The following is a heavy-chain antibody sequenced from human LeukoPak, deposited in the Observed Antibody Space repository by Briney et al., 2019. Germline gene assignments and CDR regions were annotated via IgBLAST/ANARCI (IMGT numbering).Heavy chain of an antibody. J-gene: IGHJ4*02. Sequence: PGGSLRLSCAASGFTFSSCAMTWVRQAPGKGLEWVSSLSGSGASTFYADSVKGRFTISRDNSKNTLSLQMSSLGAEDTAVYFCAKYLGKYSYGYSGLDYWGQGTLVTVSS. CDR2: LSGSGAST. CDR1: GFTFSSCA. D-gene: IGHD5-18*01. V-gene: IGHV3-23*01. CDR3: AKYLGKYSYGYSGLDY.